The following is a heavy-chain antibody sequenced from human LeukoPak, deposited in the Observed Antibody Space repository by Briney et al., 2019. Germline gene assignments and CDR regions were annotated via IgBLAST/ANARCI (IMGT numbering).Heavy chain of an antibody. J-gene: IGHJ4*02. D-gene: IGHD3-22*01. V-gene: IGHV3-7*01. CDR3: ARGDYYDSSGYHSDDY. Sequence: SGGSLRLSWAASGFTFSSYWMSWVRQAPGKGLEWVANIKQDGSEKYYVDSVKGRFTISRDNAKNSLYLQMNSLRAEDTAVYYCARGDYYDSSGYHSDDYWGQGTLVTVSS. CDR2: IKQDGSEK. CDR1: GFTFSSYW.